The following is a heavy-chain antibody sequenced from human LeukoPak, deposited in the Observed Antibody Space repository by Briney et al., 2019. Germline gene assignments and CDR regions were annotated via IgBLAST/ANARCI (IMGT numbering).Heavy chain of an antibody. V-gene: IGHV3-48*01. CDR3: ATDKVCSSTSCYYMDV. D-gene: IGHD2-2*01. Sequence: HPGGSLRLSCAASGFTFSAYSINWVRRAPGKGLEWISHISSSGRTIYYADSVKGRFTISRDNAQNSLYLQMDNLTTEDTAVYYCATDKVCSSTSCYYMDVWGKGTTVTVSS. CDR1: GFTFSAYS. J-gene: IGHJ6*03. CDR2: ISSSGRTI.